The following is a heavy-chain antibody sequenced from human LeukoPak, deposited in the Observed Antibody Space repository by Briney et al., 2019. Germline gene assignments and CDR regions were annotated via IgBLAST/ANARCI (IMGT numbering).Heavy chain of an antibody. D-gene: IGHD3-10*01. CDR3: AREVYYGSGRRFDF. V-gene: IGHV3-48*01. J-gene: IGHJ4*02. CDR1: GFTFDDYG. CDR2: ISLSGSAI. Sequence: GGSLRLSCAASGFTFDDYGMSWVRQAPGKGLEWVSYISLSGSAIYYADSVRGRFTISRDNAKHSLYLQMNSLKVEDTAVYYCAREVYYGSGRRFDFWGQGTLVTVSS.